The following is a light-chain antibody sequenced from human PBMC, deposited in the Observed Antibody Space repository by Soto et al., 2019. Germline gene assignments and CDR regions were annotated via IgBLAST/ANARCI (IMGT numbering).Light chain of an antibody. CDR1: QSVSGN. Sequence: EIVMTQSPATLSVSPGERATLSCRARQSVSGNLAWYQQKPGQAPRLLIYGASTRAPGIPARFSGSGSGTEFTLTISSLQSEDFAVYYCQQYNNWPPTFGQGTKVEIK. V-gene: IGKV3D-15*01. J-gene: IGKJ1*01. CDR3: QQYNNWPPT. CDR2: GAS.